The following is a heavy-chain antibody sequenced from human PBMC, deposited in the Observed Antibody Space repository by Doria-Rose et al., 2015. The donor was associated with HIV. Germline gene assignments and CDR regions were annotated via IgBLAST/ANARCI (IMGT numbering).Heavy chain of an antibody. V-gene: IGHV4-59*01. CDR3: ARSNNWNFNWFDP. D-gene: IGHD1-7*01. Sequence: SYYWSWIRQPPGKGLEWIGCVFYSGSTNYNPSLKRRVTISLDTSKNQFSLNLNSVTAADTAVYYCARSNNWNFNWFDPWGQGTLVTVSS. CDR2: VFYSGST. J-gene: IGHJ5*02. CDR1: SYY.